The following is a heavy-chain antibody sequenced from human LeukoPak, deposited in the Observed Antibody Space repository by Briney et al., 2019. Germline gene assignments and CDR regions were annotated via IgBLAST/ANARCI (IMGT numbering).Heavy chain of an antibody. Sequence: GGSLRLSCAASGFTFSSYSMNWVRQAPGKGLEWVSSISSSSSYIYYADSVKGRFTISRDNAKNSLYLQMNSLRAEDTAVYYCARDRSLRDYYYYGMDVWGQGTTVTVSS. V-gene: IGHV3-21*01. CDR3: ARDRSLRDYYYYGMDV. CDR2: ISSSSSYI. D-gene: IGHD4-17*01. J-gene: IGHJ6*02. CDR1: GFTFSSYS.